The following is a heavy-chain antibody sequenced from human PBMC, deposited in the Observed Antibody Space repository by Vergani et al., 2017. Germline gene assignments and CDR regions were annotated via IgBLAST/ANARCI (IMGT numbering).Heavy chain of an antibody. CDR3: AKTLREILSFGEFVSIGGKDG. CDR1: GFTFSIYA. CDR2: ISGSGGST. Sequence: EVQLLESGGGLVQSGGSLRLSCAASGFTFSIYAMSWVRQAPGKGLEWVSAISGSGGSTYYADSVKGRCTIARDNSKNTMYLQMNSLRAEDTAVYYCAKTLREILSFGEFVSIGGKDGGQQSTTVAVS. D-gene: IGHD3-10*01. V-gene: IGHV3-23*01. J-gene: IGHJ6*01.